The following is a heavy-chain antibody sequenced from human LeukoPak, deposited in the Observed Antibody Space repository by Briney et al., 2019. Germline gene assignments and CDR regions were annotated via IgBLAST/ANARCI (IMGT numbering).Heavy chain of an antibody. Sequence: ASVKVSCKASGYTFTGYYTHWVRQAPGQGLEWMGWINPNSGGTNYAQKFQGRVTMTRDTSISTAYMELSRLRSDDTAVYYCARGVVATNPWDYWGQGTLVTVSS. D-gene: IGHD5-24*01. V-gene: IGHV1-2*02. J-gene: IGHJ4*02. CDR1: GYTFTGYY. CDR2: INPNSGGT. CDR3: ARGVVATNPWDY.